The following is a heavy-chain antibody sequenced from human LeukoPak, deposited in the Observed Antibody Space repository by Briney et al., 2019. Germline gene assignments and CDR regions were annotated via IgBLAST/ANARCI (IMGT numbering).Heavy chain of an antibody. D-gene: IGHD2-2*02. J-gene: IGHJ3*02. V-gene: IGHV1-69*13. CDR2: IIPIFGTA. Sequence: SVKVSCKASGGTFSSYAISWVRQAPGQGLEWMGGIIPIFGTANYAQKFQGRVTITADESTSTAYMELSSLRSEDTAVYCCARPPARGCSSTSCYIRENAFDIWGQGTMVTVSS. CDR1: GGTFSSYA. CDR3: ARPPARGCSSTSCYIRENAFDI.